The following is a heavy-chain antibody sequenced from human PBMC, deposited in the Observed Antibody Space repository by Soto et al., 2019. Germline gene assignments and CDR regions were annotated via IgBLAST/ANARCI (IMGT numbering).Heavy chain of an antibody. CDR1: GFTFSTYW. Sequence: EMQLVESGGDLVQPGGSLRLYCVAYGFTFSTYWMHWVRQAPGKGLVWVSRVDSGGSSTNYADSVKGRFTISRDNAKNTLYLQMSILRAEDTFLYSCASYKWHSSSGQGT. D-gene: IGHD1-1*01. CDR3: ASYKWHSS. V-gene: IGHV3-74*01. J-gene: IGHJ5*02. CDR2: VDSGGSST.